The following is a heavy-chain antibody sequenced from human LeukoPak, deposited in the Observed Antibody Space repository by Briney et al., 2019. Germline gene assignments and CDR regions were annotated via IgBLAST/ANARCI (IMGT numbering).Heavy chain of an antibody. D-gene: IGHD1-1*01. CDR3: ARERGGSTFDGVFGFDN. CDR1: SGSISGYY. Sequence: PSETLSLTCTVSSGSISGYYWSWVRQPAGKGLEWIGRIYTSGNTYHNPSLQSRIPISVDTSTNQLYLCLRSVSAADTAVYYCARERGGSTFDGVFGFDNWGRGTLVTVSS. V-gene: IGHV4-4*07. CDR2: IYTSGNT. J-gene: IGHJ4*02.